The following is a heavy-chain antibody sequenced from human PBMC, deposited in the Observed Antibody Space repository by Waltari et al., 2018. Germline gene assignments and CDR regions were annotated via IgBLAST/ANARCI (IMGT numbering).Heavy chain of an antibody. CDR2: IYYSGST. J-gene: IGHJ4*02. D-gene: IGHD3-22*01. Sequence: QVQLQESGPGLVKPSETLSLTCTVSGGSISSYYWSWIRQPPGKGLEWIGYIYYSGSTNYNPSLKSRVTISVDTSKNQVSLKLSSVTAADTAVYYCARSKGDYYDSSGPYPFDYWGQGTLVTVSS. CDR1: GGSISSYY. CDR3: ARSKGDYYDSSGPYPFDY. V-gene: IGHV4-59*01.